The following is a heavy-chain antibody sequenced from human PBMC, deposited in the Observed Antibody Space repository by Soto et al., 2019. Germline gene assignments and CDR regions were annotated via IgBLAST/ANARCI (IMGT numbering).Heavy chain of an antibody. CDR1: GFTFSMYC. J-gene: IGHJ4*02. V-gene: IGHV3-74*01. CDR3: TRGPRSTSTGTGAF. D-gene: IGHD1-1*01. CDR2: INDDGIST. Sequence: LRLSCAASGFTFSMYCMHWVRQVPGKGPEWVSRINDDGISTNYADSVKGRFTISRDNAKNTLYLQMNALRVEDTAVYYCTRGPRSTSTGTGAFWGQGTLVTVSS.